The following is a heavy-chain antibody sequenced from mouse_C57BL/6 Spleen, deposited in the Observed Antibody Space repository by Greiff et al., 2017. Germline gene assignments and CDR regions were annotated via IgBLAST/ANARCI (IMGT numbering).Heavy chain of an antibody. D-gene: IGHD2-4*01. Sequence: QVQLQEPGPELVKPGASVTISCKASGYAFTSSWMHWVKQRPGQGLEWIGRIYPGDGDTNYNRKFKGKATLTADKSSSTAYMQLSSLTSADSAVYVCAIYDYDLAYWGQGTPVTVSA. CDR2: IYPGDGDT. J-gene: IGHJ3*01. CDR1: GYAFTSSW. V-gene: IGHV1-82*01. CDR3: AIYDYDLAY.